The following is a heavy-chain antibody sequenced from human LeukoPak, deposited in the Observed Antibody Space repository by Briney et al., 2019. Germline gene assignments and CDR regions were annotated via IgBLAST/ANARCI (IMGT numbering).Heavy chain of an antibody. CDR3: ASDYYDSSGYYWREEIVDY. Sequence: SETLSLTCTVSGGSISSSSYYWGWIRQPPGKGLEWIGSIYYSGSTYYNPSLKSRVTISVDTSKNQCSLRLSSVTAADTAVYYCASDYYDSSGYYWREEIVDYWGQGTLVTVSS. D-gene: IGHD3-22*01. CDR1: GGSISSSSYY. V-gene: IGHV4-39*07. J-gene: IGHJ4*02. CDR2: IYYSGST.